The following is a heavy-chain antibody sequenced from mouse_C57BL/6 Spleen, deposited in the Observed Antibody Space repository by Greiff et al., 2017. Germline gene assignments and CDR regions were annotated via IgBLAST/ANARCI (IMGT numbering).Heavy chain of an antibody. CDR2: IYPGDGDT. D-gene: IGHD2-5*01. CDR1: GYAFSSSW. CDR3: ARNGHYSNYEYFDV. V-gene: IGHV1-82*01. Sequence: QVQLQQSGPELVKPGASVKISCKASGYAFSSSWMNWVKQRPGKGLEWIGRIYPGDGDTNYNGKFKGKATLTADKSSSTAYMQLSSLTSEDSAVYCCARNGHYSNYEYFDVWGTGTTGTVSS. J-gene: IGHJ1*03.